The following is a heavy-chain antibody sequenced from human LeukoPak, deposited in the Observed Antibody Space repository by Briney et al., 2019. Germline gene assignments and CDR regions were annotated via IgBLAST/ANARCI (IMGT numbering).Heavy chain of an antibody. Sequence: SETLSLTCAVYGGSFSGYYWSWIRQPPGKGLEWIGEINHSGSTNYNPSLKSRVTMSVDTSKNQFSLKLSSVTAADTAVYYCARRRRIVGATPGAFDIWGQGTMVTVSS. CDR3: ARRRRIVGATPGAFDI. V-gene: IGHV4-34*01. J-gene: IGHJ3*02. D-gene: IGHD1-26*01. CDR1: GGSFSGYY. CDR2: INHSGST.